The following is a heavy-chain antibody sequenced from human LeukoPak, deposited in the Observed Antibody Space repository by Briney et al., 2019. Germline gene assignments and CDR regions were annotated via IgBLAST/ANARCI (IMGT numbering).Heavy chain of an antibody. Sequence: SVKVSCKASRGTFSSYAISWVRPAPGQGLEWMGEIIPIFGTANSAQKFQGRVTITTDESTSTAYMELSSLRSEDTAVYYCARARAYSSSSAPLGYWGQGTLVTVSS. J-gene: IGHJ4*02. D-gene: IGHD6-6*01. V-gene: IGHV1-69*05. CDR1: RGTFSSYA. CDR3: ARARAYSSSSAPLGY. CDR2: IIPIFGTA.